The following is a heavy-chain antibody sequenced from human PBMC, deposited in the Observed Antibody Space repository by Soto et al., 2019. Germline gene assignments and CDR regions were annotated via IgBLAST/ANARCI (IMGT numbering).Heavy chain of an antibody. CDR1: GGTFSSYA. CDR3: ERGGESCEERNWFEP. V-gene: IGHV1-69*12. J-gene: IGHJ5*02. Sequence: VQLVQSGAEVKKPGSSVKVSCKASGGTFSSYAISWVRQAPGQGLEWMGGIIPIFGTANYAQKFQGRVTITADESRSTAYMAVSSLRSADTAVYSCERGGESCEERNWFEPWGQGTLVTVSS. D-gene: IGHD2-21*01. CDR2: IIPIFGTA.